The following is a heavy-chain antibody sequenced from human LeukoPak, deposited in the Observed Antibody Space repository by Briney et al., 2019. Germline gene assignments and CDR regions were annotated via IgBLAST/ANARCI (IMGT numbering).Heavy chain of an antibody. CDR2: ISYDGSNK. J-gene: IGHJ3*02. CDR1: GFTFSSYA. Sequence: PGGSLRLSCAASGFTFSSYAMHWVRQAPGKGLEWVAVISYDGSNKYYADSVKGRFTISRDNSKNTLYLQMNSLRAEDTAVYYCARDFVGPTYYYGSGKHDAFDIWGQGTMVTVSS. D-gene: IGHD3-10*01. CDR3: ARDFVGPTYYYGSGKHDAFDI. V-gene: IGHV3-30*04.